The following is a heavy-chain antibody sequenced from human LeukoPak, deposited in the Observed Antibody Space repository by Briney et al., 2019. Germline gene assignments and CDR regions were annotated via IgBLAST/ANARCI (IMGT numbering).Heavy chain of an antibody. V-gene: IGHV3-30*04. J-gene: IGHJ4*02. CDR1: GFTFSSYA. CDR2: ISYDGSNK. D-gene: IGHD6-13*01. CDR3: ASGSGYSSSWYESHDY. Sequence: GGSLRLSCAASGFTFSSYAMHWVRQAPGKGLEWVAVISYDGSNKYYADSVKGRFTISRDNSKNTLYLQMNSLRAEDTAVYYCASGSGYSSSWYESHDYWGQGTLVTVSS.